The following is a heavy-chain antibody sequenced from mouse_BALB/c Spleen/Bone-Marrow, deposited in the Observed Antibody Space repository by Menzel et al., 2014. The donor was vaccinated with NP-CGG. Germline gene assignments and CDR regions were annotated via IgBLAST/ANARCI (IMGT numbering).Heavy chain of an antibody. CDR1: GFTFSSYT. J-gene: IGHJ4*01. D-gene: IGHD3-1*01. CDR3: ARQLGLRWAMDY. Sequence: DVQLVESGGGLVQPGGSLKLSCAASGFTFSSYTVSWVRQTPEKRLEWVAYISNGGGSTYYPDTVKGRFTISRDNAKNTLYLQMSSLKSEDTATYYCARQLGLRWAMDYWGQGTSVTVSS. V-gene: IGHV5-12-2*01. CDR2: ISNGGGST.